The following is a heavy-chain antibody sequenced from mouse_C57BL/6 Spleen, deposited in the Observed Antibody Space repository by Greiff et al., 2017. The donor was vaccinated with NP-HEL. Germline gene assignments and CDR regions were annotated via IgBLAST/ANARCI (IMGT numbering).Heavy chain of an antibody. CDR3: AAYYYGSSPFDY. D-gene: IGHD1-1*01. Sequence: VKLVESGPELVKPGASVKISCKASGYAFSSSWMNWVKQRPGKGLAWIGRIYPGDGDTNYNGKFKGKATLTADKSSSTAYMQLSSLTSEDSAVYFCAAYYYGSSPFDYWGQGTTLTVSS. CDR2: IYPGDGDT. CDR1: GYAFSSSW. V-gene: IGHV1-82*01. J-gene: IGHJ2*01.